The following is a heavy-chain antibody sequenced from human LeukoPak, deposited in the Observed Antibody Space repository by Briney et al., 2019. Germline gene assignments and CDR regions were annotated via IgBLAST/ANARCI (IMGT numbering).Heavy chain of an antibody. CDR1: GGSISSYY. V-gene: IGHV4-59*04. CDR2: IYYTGNT. CDR3: ARQTGSGLFILP. J-gene: IGHJ4*02. D-gene: IGHD3/OR15-3a*01. Sequence: SETLSLTCTVSGGSISSYYWSWIRQPPGKGLEWIGYIYYTGNTYYNASLKSQVSISIDTSKNQFSLKLTSVTAADTAVYYCARQTGSGLFILPGGQGTLVTVSS.